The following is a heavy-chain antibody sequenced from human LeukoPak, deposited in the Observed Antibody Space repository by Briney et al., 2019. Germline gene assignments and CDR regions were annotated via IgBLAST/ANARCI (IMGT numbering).Heavy chain of an antibody. D-gene: IGHD2-2*01. Sequence: PSETLSLTCTVSGGSISSSSYYWGWIRQPPGKGLEWIGSIYYSGSTYYNPSLKSRVTISVDTSKNQFSLKLSSVTAADTAVYHCAHQSDIVVVPAAMRGTYFDYWGQGTLVTVSS. V-gene: IGHV4-39*01. CDR2: IYYSGST. CDR1: GGSISSSSYY. J-gene: IGHJ4*02. CDR3: AHQSDIVVVPAAMRGTYFDY.